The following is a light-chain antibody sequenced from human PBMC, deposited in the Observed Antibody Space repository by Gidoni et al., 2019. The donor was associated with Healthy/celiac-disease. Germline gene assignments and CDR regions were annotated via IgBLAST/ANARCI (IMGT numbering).Light chain of an antibody. CDR1: KVGDKY. J-gene: IGLJ2*01. Sequence: SYALTQPPSVSVPPGQTASITCSGEKVGDKYACWYQQKPGQSPVLVIYQDSKRPSGIPERFSGSNSGNTATLTISGTQAMDEADYYCQAWDSSTVVFGGGTKLTVL. CDR3: QAWDSSTVV. CDR2: QDS. V-gene: IGLV3-1*01.